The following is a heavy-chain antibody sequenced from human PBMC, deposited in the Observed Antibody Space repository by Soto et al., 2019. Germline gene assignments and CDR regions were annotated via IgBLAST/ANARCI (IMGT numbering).Heavy chain of an antibody. CDR1: GGSFSGYY. V-gene: IGHV4-34*01. CDR2: INHSGST. J-gene: IGHJ6*02. CDR3: ARGQPRYYDILNGYYGYYYYGMDV. D-gene: IGHD3-9*01. Sequence: PXASLSLTFAVYGGSFSGYYWSWIRQPPGKGLEWIGEINHSGSTNYNPSLKSRVTISVDTSKSQFSLKLSSVTAADTAVYYCARGQPRYYDILNGYYGYYYYGMDVWGQGTTVTVSS.